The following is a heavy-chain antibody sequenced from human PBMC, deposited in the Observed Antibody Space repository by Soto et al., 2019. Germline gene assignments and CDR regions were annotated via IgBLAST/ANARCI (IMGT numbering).Heavy chain of an antibody. CDR1: GYTFTSYY. Sequence: GASVKVSCKASGYTFTSYYMHWGRPAPGQRLEWMGIINPSGGSTSYAQKFQGRVTMTRDTSTSTVYMELSSLRSEDTAVYYCARGVLRFLEWLFPFDPWGQGTLVTVSS. J-gene: IGHJ5*02. CDR2: INPSGGST. CDR3: ARGVLRFLEWLFPFDP. D-gene: IGHD3-3*01. V-gene: IGHV1-46*03.